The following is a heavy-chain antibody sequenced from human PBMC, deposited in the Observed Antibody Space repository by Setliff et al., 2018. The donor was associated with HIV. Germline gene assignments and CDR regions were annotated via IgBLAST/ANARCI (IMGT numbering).Heavy chain of an antibody. D-gene: IGHD6-19*01. V-gene: IGHV1-8*01. J-gene: IGHJ6*03. CDR3: ARGLAVAGKSSYDYYYMDV. CDR2: MNPNSGNT. CDR1: GYTFTSYD. Sequence: ASVKVSCKASGYTFTSYDINWVRQATGQGLEWMGWMNPNSGNTGYAQKFQGRVTMTRNTSISTAYMELSSLRSEDTAVYYCARGLAVAGKSSYDYYYMDVWGKGTTVTVSS.